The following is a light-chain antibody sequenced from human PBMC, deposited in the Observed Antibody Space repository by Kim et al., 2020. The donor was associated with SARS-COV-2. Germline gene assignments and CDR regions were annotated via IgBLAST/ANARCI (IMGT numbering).Light chain of an antibody. Sequence: LLLSPGERATLSCRASQSVSSYLAWYQQKPGQAPRLLIYDASNRATGIPARFSGSGSGTDFTLTISSLEPEDFAVYYCQQRSNWHTFGQGTKLAI. CDR3: QQRSNWHT. CDR1: QSVSSY. J-gene: IGKJ2*01. V-gene: IGKV3-11*01. CDR2: DAS.